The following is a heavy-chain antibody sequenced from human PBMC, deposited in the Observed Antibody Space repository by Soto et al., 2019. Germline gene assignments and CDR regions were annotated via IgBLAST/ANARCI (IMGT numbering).Heavy chain of an antibody. Sequence: QVQLVQSGAEVKKPGSSVKVSCKASGGTFSSYTISWVRQAPGQGLEWMGRIIPILGIANYAQKFQGRVTITADNSTSTAYMELSSLRTDAPDVYYCARGLQYDRISLDDYWGQGTLVTVSS. V-gene: IGHV1-69*02. CDR3: ARGLQYDRISLDDY. D-gene: IGHD3-22*01. CDR2: IIPILGIA. J-gene: IGHJ4*02. CDR1: GGTFSSYT.